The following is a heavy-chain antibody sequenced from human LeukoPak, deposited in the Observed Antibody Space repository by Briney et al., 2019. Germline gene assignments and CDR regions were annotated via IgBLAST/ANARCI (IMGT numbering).Heavy chain of an antibody. CDR3: ARRIAAAGTSWYFDL. J-gene: IGHJ2*01. CDR2: ISSWSSYI. D-gene: IGHD6-13*01. CDR1: GFTFSSYR. V-gene: IGHV3-21*01. Sequence: GDSVTLSCAASGFTFSSYRMNCLRQATGKAVEYFASISSWSSYIYYADSEKGRFTISRDNAKNSLYLKMISLRAADTSVYYCARRIAAAGTSWYFDLWGRGTLVTVSS.